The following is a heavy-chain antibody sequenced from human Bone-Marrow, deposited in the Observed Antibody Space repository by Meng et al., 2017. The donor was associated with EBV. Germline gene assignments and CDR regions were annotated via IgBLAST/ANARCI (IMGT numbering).Heavy chain of an antibody. CDR2: INPSGSST. J-gene: IGHJ4*02. CDR1: GFTFTNHY. Sequence: QVQLVQSGAEVKTPGASVKVSCRASGFTFTNHYMHWVRQAPGQGLEWMGIINPSGSSTSYAQKFQGRVTMTRDSSTSTVYMELSSLRSEDTAVYYCARSEGGYEADWGQGTLVTVSS. CDR3: ARSEGGYEAD. V-gene: IGHV1-46*01. D-gene: IGHD5-12*01.